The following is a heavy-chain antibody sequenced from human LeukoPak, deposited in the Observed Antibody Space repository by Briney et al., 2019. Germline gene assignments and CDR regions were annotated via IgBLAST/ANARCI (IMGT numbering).Heavy chain of an antibody. V-gene: IGHV6-1*01. Sequence: SQTLSLTCAISGDSVSSNSVAWNWIRQSPSSGLEWLGRTYYRSKWYNDYAVSVKSRITINPDTSKNQFSLQLNSVTPEDTAVYYCARGLAVSGYYFDFWGQGTLVTVSS. CDR2: TYYRSKWYN. D-gene: IGHD6-25*01. CDR1: GDSVSSNSVA. J-gene: IGHJ4*02. CDR3: ARGLAVSGYYFDF.